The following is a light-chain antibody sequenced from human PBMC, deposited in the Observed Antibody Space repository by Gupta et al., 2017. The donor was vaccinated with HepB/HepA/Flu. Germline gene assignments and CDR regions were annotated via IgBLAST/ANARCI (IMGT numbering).Light chain of an antibody. CDR1: QSVSRY. Sequence: IVLTQSLATLSLSPGERATLSCRASQSVSRYLAWYQQKPGQAPRLLIYDASNRGTGIPARFSGSGSETDFTLTISSLEPEDFAVYYCQQRSNWPLTFGGGTKVEIK. CDR2: DAS. V-gene: IGKV3-11*01. J-gene: IGKJ4*01. CDR3: QQRSNWPLT.